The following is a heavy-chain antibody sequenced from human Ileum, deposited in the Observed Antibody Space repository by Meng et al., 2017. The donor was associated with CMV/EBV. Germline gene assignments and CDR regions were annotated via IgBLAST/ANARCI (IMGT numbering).Heavy chain of an antibody. CDR2: ISYDGSNK. Sequence: GGSLKISCAASGFTFSSYAMHWVRQAPGKGLEWVAVISYDGSNKYYADSVKGRFTISRDNSKNTLYLQMNSLRAEDTAVYYCAVDWHTIHDYWGQGTLVTVSS. D-gene: IGHD3-3*01. J-gene: IGHJ4*02. CDR1: GFTFSSYA. CDR3: AVDWHTIHDY. V-gene: IGHV3-30-3*01.